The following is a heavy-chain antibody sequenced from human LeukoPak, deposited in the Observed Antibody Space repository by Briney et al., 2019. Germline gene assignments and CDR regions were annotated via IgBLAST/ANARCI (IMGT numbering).Heavy chain of an antibody. CDR2: ISAYNGNT. Sequence: ASVKVSCKASGYTFTSYGISWVRQAPGQPLEWRGGISAYNGNTNYAQKLQGRVTMTTDTSTSTAYMELRSLRSDGTAVYYCAGDSPLRGFDPWGQGTLVTASS. CDR1: GYTFTSYG. V-gene: IGHV1-18*01. J-gene: IGHJ5*02. CDR3: AGDSPLRGFDP. D-gene: IGHD4-17*01.